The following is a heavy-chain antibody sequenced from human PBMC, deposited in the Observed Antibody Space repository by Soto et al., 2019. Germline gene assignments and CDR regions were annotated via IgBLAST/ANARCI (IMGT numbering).Heavy chain of an antibody. V-gene: IGHV3-23*01. Sequence: GGSLRLSCAASGFTLSTYGMSWVRQAPGKGLEWVSSISAGGVSTYYADSVKGRFTISRDNSKNTLDLKMNSLRAEDTAVYYCAKDFDFWSDYWPYPKPLDNWGQGTLVTVSS. J-gene: IGHJ4*02. CDR1: GFTLSTYG. CDR3: AKDFDFWSDYWPYPKPLDN. CDR2: ISAGGVST. D-gene: IGHD3-3*01.